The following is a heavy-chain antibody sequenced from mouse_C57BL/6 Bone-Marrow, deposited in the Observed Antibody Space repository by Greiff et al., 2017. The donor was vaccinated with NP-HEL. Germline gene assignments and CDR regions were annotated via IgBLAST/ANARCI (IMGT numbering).Heavy chain of an antibody. CDR1: GYSFTSYY. J-gene: IGHJ3*01. V-gene: IGHV1-66*01. CDR3: ARKDWDYSSPFAY. CDR2: IYPGSGNT. D-gene: IGHD2-5*01. Sequence: QVHVKQSGPELVKPGASVKISCKASGYSFTSYYIHWVKQRPGQGLEWIGWIYPGSGNTKYNEKFKGKATLTADTSSSHAYMQLSSRTSEDSAVYYCARKDWDYSSPFAYWGQGTLVTVSA.